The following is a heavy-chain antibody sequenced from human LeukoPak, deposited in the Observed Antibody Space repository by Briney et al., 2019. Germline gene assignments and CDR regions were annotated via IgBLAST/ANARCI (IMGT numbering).Heavy chain of an antibody. CDR2: IDGSGDTI. V-gene: IGHV3-48*02. Sequence: GGSLKLSCAASGFTFSDYSMNWVRQAPGKGLEWVSYIDGSGDTIYYADSVKGRFTISRDNAKNSLDLQMNSLRDEDTAVYYCSRRFDCWGQGTLVTVSS. CDR1: GFTFSDYS. CDR3: SRRFDC. J-gene: IGHJ4*02.